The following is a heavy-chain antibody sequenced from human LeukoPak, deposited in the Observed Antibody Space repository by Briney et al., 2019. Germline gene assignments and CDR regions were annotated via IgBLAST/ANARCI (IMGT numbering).Heavy chain of an antibody. Sequence: RASVKVSCKASGGTFSSYAISWVRQAPGQGLEWMGGIIPIFGTANYAQKFQGRVTITADESTSTAYMELSSLRSEDTAVYYCAGVMVVTIFGVVIGYNWFDPWGQGTLVTVSS. CDR1: GGTFSSYA. CDR3: AGVMVVTIFGVVIGYNWFDP. J-gene: IGHJ5*02. D-gene: IGHD3-3*01. CDR2: IIPIFGTA. V-gene: IGHV1-69*13.